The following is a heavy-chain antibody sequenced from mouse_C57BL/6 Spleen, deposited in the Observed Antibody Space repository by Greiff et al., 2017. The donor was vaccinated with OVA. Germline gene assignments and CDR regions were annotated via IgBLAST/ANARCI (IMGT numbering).Heavy chain of an antibody. V-gene: IGHV1-52*01. CDR3: ARYGSSSGFAY. J-gene: IGHJ3*01. Sequence: QVHVKQPGAELVRPGSSVKLSCKASGYTFTSYWMHWVKQRPIQGLEWIGNIDPSDSETHYNQKFKDKATLTVDKSSSTAYMQLSSLTSEDSAVYYCARYGSSSGFAYWGQGTLVTVSA. CDR1: GYTFTSYW. CDR2: IDPSDSET. D-gene: IGHD1-1*01.